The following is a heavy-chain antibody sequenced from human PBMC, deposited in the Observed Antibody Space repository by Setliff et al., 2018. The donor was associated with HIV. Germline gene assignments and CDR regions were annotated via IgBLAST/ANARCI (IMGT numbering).Heavy chain of an antibody. V-gene: IGHV1-46*01. D-gene: IGHD1-26*01. Sequence: ASVKVSCKASGYSFTNYYMHWVRQAPGQGLEWMGIINPSGGGTSYAQKFQGRVTMTRDTSTSTVYMELSSLRSEDTAMYYCAKDQQGIVGWLDPWGHGTLVTVSS. CDR2: INPSGGGT. J-gene: IGHJ5*02. CDR1: GYSFTNYY. CDR3: AKDQQGIVGWLDP.